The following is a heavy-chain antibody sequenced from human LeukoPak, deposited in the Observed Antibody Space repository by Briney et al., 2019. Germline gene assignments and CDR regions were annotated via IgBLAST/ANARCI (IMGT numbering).Heavy chain of an antibody. CDR3: ARGEGYCSSTSCLPNWFDP. V-gene: IGHV1-69*13. D-gene: IGHD2-2*01. CDR2: IIPIFGTA. J-gene: IGHJ5*02. CDR1: GGTFSSYA. Sequence: SVKVSCKASGGTFSSYAIGWVRQAPGQGLEWMGGIIPIFGTANYAQKFQGRVTITADESTSTAYMELSSLRSEDTAVYYCARGEGYCSSTSCLPNWFDPWGQGTLVTVSS.